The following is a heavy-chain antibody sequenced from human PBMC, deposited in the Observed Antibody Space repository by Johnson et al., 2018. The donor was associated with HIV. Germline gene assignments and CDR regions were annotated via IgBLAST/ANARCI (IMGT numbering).Heavy chain of an antibody. J-gene: IGHJ3*02. CDR1: GFTFSSYA. Sequence: QVQLVESGGGLVQPGRSLRLSCAASGFTFSSYAMHWVRQAPGKGLEWVAVISYDGSNKYYADSVKGRFTISRDNSKNTLYLQMNSLRAEDTAVYYCPVDTEAFDIWGQGTMVTVSS. CDR3: PVDTEAFDI. D-gene: IGHD1-14*01. CDR2: ISYDGSNK. V-gene: IGHV3-30-3*01.